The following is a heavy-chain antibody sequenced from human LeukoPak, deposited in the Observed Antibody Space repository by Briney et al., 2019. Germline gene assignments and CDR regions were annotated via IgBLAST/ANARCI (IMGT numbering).Heavy chain of an antibody. CDR1: GDSIRSYY. D-gene: IGHD2-15*01. CDR2: IYYSGSA. CDR3: ARGLVGWSYYYYYYMDV. Sequence: SETLSLTCSVSGDSIRSYYWSWLRQPPGKGLEWIGYIYYSGSAKYNPSLKSRVTISVDTSKNRFSLSLSSVTAADTAVYYCARGLVGWSYYYYYYMDVWGKGTTVTVSS. V-gene: IGHV4-59*08. J-gene: IGHJ6*03.